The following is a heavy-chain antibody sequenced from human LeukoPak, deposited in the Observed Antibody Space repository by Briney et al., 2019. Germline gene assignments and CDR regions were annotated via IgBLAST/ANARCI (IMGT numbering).Heavy chain of an antibody. CDR2: IYTSGST. D-gene: IGHD5-18*01. Sequence: SETLFLTCTVSGGSISSGSYYWSWIRQPAGKGLEWIGRIYTSGSTNYNPSLKSRVTISVDTSKNQFSLKLSSVTAADTAVYYCARVLRDTAMVNYYYYYYMDVWGKGTTVTISS. CDR1: GGSISSGSYY. CDR3: ARVLRDTAMVNYYYYYYMDV. J-gene: IGHJ6*03. V-gene: IGHV4-61*02.